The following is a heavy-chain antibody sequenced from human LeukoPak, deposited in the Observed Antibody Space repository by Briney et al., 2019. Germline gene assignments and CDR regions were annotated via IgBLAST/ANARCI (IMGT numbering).Heavy chain of an antibody. V-gene: IGHV3-23*01. CDR2: ISGSGGSS. Sequence: GGSLRLSCAASGFTFSFSAMTWVRQPPGKGLEWVSPISGSGGSSYYADSVKGRFTISRDNSKNTLYLQMNSLRAEDTAVYYCAKGRGSSWFTSSYSMDVWGKGTTVTVSS. CDR3: AKGRGSSWFTSSYSMDV. D-gene: IGHD6-13*01. J-gene: IGHJ6*03. CDR1: GFTFSFSA.